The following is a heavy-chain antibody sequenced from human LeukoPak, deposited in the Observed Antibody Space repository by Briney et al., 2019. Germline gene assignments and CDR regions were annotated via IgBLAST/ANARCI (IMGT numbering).Heavy chain of an antibody. J-gene: IGHJ4*02. D-gene: IGHD4-17*01. Sequence: SETLSLTCAVYGGSFSGYYWSWIRQPPGKGLERIGEINHSGSTNYNPSLKSRVTISVDTSKNQFSLKLSSVTAADTAVYHCARKGRTVTTPPDYWGQGTLVTVSS. CDR2: INHSGST. V-gene: IGHV4-34*01. CDR3: ARKGRTVTTPPDY. CDR1: GGSFSGYY.